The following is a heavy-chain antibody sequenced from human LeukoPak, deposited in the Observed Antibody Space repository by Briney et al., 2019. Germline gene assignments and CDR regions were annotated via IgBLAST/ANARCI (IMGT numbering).Heavy chain of an antibody. Sequence: ASVTVSCKASGYIFTGYYMHWVRQAPGQGLEWMGYISPNNGDTKCAQKFQGRVTMTRDTSISTAYMELSRLRSDDTAVDYCARDTYNMATGVLWGQGTLVTVSS. V-gene: IGHV1-2*02. CDR1: GYIFTGYY. D-gene: IGHD2-8*02. J-gene: IGHJ4*02. CDR2: ISPNNGDT. CDR3: ARDTYNMATGVL.